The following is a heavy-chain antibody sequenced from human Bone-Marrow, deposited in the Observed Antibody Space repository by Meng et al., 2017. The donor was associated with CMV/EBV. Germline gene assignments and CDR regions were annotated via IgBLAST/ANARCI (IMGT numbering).Heavy chain of an antibody. CDR3: AGSTLGYCSSTSCLNYYYGMDV. Sequence: GSLRLSCTVSGASISSHYYNWIRQSPGKGLEWIGYVYSYGNTNYNPSLKSRVTISVDTSKNQFSLKLSSVTAADTAVYYCAGSTLGYCSSTSCLNYYYGMDVWGQGTTVTVSS. CDR2: VYSYGNT. J-gene: IGHJ6*02. V-gene: IGHV4-59*11. D-gene: IGHD2-2*01. CDR1: GASISSHY.